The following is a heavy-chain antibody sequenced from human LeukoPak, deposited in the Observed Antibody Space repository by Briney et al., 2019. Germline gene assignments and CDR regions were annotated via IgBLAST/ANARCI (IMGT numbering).Heavy chain of an antibody. CDR1: GFTFSYYY. D-gene: IGHD2-15*01. CDR2: ISSSSSYT. CDR3: ASGSGGWFDP. J-gene: IGHJ5*02. Sequence: KPGGSLRLSCAASGFTFSYYYMSWIRQAPGKGLEWVSYISSSSSYTNYADSVKGRFTISRDNAKNSLYLQMNSLRAEDTAVYYCASGSGGWFDPWGQGTLVTVSS. V-gene: IGHV3-11*06.